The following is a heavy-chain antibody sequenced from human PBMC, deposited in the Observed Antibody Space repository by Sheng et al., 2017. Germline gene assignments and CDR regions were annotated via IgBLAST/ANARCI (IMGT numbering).Heavy chain of an antibody. CDR2: IYYSGTT. CDR1: GGSISSTSYY. J-gene: IGHJ3*02. V-gene: IGHV4-39*07. D-gene: IGHD1-26*01. CDR3: ARYSGSDAFDI. Sequence: QLQLHESGPGLVKPSETLSLTCSVSGGSISSTSYYWGWIRQPPGTGLEWIGNIYYSGTTFYNPSLKSRVTISVDTSRNQFSLNLSSVTAADTAVYYCARYSGSDAFDIWAKGQWSPSLQ.